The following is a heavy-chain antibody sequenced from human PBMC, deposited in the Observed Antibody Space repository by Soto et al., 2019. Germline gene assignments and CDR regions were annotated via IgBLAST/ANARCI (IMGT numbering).Heavy chain of an antibody. D-gene: IGHD4-17*01. CDR2: ISYDGSNK. Sequence: QVQLVESGGGVVQPGRSLRLSCAASGFTFSSYGMHWVRQAPGKGLEWVAVISYDGSNKYYADSVKGRFTISRDNSKNTLYLQMNSLRAEDTAVYYCAKDDITYGDYVWDCYYYYYGMDVWGQGTTVTVSS. J-gene: IGHJ6*02. CDR1: GFTFSSYG. V-gene: IGHV3-30*18. CDR3: AKDDITYGDYVWDCYYYYYGMDV.